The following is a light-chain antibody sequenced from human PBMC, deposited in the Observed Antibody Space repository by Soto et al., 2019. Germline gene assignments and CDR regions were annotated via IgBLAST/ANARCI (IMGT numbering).Light chain of an antibody. Sequence: EIVLTQSPGTLSLSPGERATLSCRASQSVSSNYLAWYQQKPGQAPKLLIYGASTRATGIPDRFSGNGSGTDFTLTISRLEPEDFAVYYCQKYGSSPPYTFGQGTKLEIK. CDR2: GAS. CDR3: QKYGSSPPYT. V-gene: IGKV3-20*01. J-gene: IGKJ2*01. CDR1: QSVSSNY.